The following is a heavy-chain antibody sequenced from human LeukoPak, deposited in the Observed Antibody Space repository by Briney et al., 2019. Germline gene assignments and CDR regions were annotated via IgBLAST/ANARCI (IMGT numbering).Heavy chain of an antibody. CDR1: GFTFSSYA. CDR3: AKDQKYTGTYFSPRY. J-gene: IGHJ4*02. CDR2: VSGSGGST. D-gene: IGHD1-26*01. Sequence: GGSLRLSCAASGFTFSSYAMSWVRKAPGKGLEWVSAVSGSGGSTYYADSVKGRFTISRDNSKNTLYLQMNSLRAEDTAVYYCAKDQKYTGTYFSPRYWGQGTLVTVSS. V-gene: IGHV3-23*01.